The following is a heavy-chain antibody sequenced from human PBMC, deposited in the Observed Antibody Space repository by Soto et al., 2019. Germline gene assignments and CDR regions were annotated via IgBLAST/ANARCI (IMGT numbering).Heavy chain of an antibody. V-gene: IGHV4-4*02. J-gene: IGHJ4*02. D-gene: IGHD4-4*01. CDR2: IYHTGST. Sequence: SETLSLTCAVSGDSISSSYWWSWVRQPPGKGLEWIGEIYHTGSTNYNPSLKSRLTISVDKSKNQFSLKLNSVTAADTAMYYCARGGDYRFDYWGQGTLVTVSS. CDR1: GDSISSSYW. CDR3: ARGGDYRFDY.